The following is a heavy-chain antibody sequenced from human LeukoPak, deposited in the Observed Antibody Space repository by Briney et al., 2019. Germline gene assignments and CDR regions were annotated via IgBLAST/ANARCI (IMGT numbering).Heavy chain of an antibody. Sequence: SETLSLTCAVYGGSFSGYYWSWIRQPPGKGLEWIGVINHSGSTNYNPSLKSRVTISVDTSKNQFSLKLSSVTAADTAVYYCARASRGGSEVDYWGQGTLVTVSS. CDR1: GGSFSGYY. D-gene: IGHD6-25*01. CDR3: ARASRGGSEVDY. V-gene: IGHV4-34*01. CDR2: INHSGST. J-gene: IGHJ4*02.